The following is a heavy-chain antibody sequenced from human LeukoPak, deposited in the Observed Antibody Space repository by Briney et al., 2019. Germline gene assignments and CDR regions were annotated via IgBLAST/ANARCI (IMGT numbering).Heavy chain of an antibody. CDR3: ARDAYYYDSSGYPVGPYYFDY. D-gene: IGHD3-22*01. Sequence: PSETLSLTCTVSGGSISSYYWSWIRQPPGKGLEWIGYIYYSGSTNYNPSLKGRVTISVDTSKNQFSLKLSSVTAADTAVYYCARDAYYYDSSGYPVGPYYFDYWGQGTLVTVSS. V-gene: IGHV4-59*01. J-gene: IGHJ4*02. CDR1: GGSISSYY. CDR2: IYYSGST.